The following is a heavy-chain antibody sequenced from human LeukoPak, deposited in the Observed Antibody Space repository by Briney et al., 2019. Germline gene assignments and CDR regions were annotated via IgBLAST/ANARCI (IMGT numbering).Heavy chain of an antibody. CDR2: INHSGST. V-gene: IGHV4-34*01. J-gene: IGHJ4*02. D-gene: IGHD3-10*01. CDR3: ARTITMVRGFDY. CDR1: GGSFSGYY. Sequence: SETLSLTCAVYGGSFSGYYWSWIRQPPGKGLEWIGEINHSGSTNYNPSLKSRVTISVDTSKNQFSLKLSSVTAADTAVYYCARTITMVRGFDYWGQGTLVTVSS.